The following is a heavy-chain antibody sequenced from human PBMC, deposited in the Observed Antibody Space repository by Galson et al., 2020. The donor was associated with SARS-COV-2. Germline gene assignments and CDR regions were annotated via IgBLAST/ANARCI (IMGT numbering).Heavy chain of an antibody. CDR3: GKDGGLWRYDFWTGYYPYLDY. CDR2: LSASGGST. V-gene: IGHV3-23*01. D-gene: IGHD3-3*01. CDR1: GFTFSSYA. J-gene: IGHJ4*02. Sequence: GESLKISCAASGFTFSSYAMSWVRQAPGKGLEWVSALSASGGSTYYADSVKGRFTSSRDNSKNTLHLQMNSLRAEDTAVYYCGKDGGLWRYDFWTGYYPYLDYWGQGSQVTAPS.